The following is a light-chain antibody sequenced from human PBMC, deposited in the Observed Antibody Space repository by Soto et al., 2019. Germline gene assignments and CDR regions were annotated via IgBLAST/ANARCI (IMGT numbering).Light chain of an antibody. CDR1: QSISSW. J-gene: IGKJ4*01. CDR2: DAS. V-gene: IGKV1-5*01. Sequence: IHRTHAPSTLSASVLYRVTITFLSSQSISSWLSCYQQKPGKAPKLLIFDASSLESGTPSRFSGRRSGTQFTLTIDGLQPDDFATYFCQQYDNYKPLTFGGGTKVDIK. CDR3: QQYDNYKPLT.